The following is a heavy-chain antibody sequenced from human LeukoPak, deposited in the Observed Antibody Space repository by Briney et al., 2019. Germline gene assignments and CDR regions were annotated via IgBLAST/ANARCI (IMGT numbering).Heavy chain of an antibody. CDR2: ISGSGGSI. Sequence: GGSLRLSCAASGFTFSSYAMSWVRQPPGKGREWFSPISGSGGSIYYADSVKGRFTISRDNSKDTLYLQMNSLRVEDTAVYYCAKGASVWFYFFDHWGQGTLVTVSS. CDR1: GFTFSSYA. V-gene: IGHV3-23*01. D-gene: IGHD6-19*01. CDR3: AKGASVWFYFFDH. J-gene: IGHJ4*02.